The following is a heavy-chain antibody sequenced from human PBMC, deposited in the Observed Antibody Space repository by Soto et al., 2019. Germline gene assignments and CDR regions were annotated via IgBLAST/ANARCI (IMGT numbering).Heavy chain of an antibody. CDR2: IFPTDSTT. CDR1: GYSFTSYW. CDR3: ARAVIGYCSSTSCPGDY. D-gene: IGHD2-2*01. Sequence: PGESLKISCKGSGYSFTSYWIGWVRQMPGKGLEWIWIIFPTDSTTTYGPSFQGQVTISADKSISTAYLQWSSLKASDTAMYYCARAVIGYCSSTSCPGDYWGQGTLVTVSS. J-gene: IGHJ4*02. V-gene: IGHV5-51*01.